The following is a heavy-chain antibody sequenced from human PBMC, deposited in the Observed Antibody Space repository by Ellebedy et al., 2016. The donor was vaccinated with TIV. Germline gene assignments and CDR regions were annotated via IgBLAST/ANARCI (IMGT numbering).Heavy chain of an antibody. CDR1: GYTFTGYY. D-gene: IGHD6-25*01. V-gene: IGHV1-46*01. J-gene: IGHJ6*02. CDR2: INPSGGST. CDR3: ARDEEYSSGTSYGMDV. Sequence: ASVKVSCKASGYTFTGYYMHWVRQAPGQGLEWMGIINPSGGSTSYAQKFQGRVTMTRDTSTSTVYMELSSLRSEDTAVYYCARDEEYSSGTSYGMDVWGQGTTVTVSS.